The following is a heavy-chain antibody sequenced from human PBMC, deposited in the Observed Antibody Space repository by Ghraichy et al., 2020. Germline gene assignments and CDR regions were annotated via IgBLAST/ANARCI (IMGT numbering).Heavy chain of an antibody. CDR2: ISWNSGSI. D-gene: IGHD5-12*01. Sequence: SLRLSCAASGFTFDDYAMHWVRQAPGKGLEWVSGISWNSGSIGYADSVKGRFTISRDNAKNSLYLQMNSLRAEDTALYYCAKGDERLRSARGWFDPWGQGTLVTVSS. V-gene: IGHV3-9*01. J-gene: IGHJ5*02. CDR1: GFTFDDYA. CDR3: AKGDERLRSARGWFDP.